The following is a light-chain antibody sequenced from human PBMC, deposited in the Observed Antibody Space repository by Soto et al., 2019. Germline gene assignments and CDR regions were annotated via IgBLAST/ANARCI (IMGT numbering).Light chain of an antibody. CDR2: DNN. V-gene: IGLV1-51*01. CDR1: SSNIGNNY. CDR3: GTWYSSLSAWKV. J-gene: IGLJ2*01. Sequence: QSVLTQPPSVSAAPGQKVTISCSGSSSNIGNNYVSWYQQLPGTAPKLLIYDNNKRPSGIPDRFSGSKSGTSATLGITGLQTGDEADYYCGTWYSSLSAWKVFGGGTKLTVL.